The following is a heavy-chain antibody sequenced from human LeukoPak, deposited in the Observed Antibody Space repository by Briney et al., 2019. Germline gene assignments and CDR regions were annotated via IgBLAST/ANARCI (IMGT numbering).Heavy chain of an antibody. D-gene: IGHD3-10*01. CDR1: GGSFSGYY. Sequence: SETLSLTCAVYGGSFSGYYWSWTCQPPGKGLEWIGEINHSGSTNYNPSLKSRVTISVDTSKNQFSLKLSSVTAADTAVYYCARARFGGYYFDYWGQGTLVTVSS. CDR3: ARARFGGYYFDY. CDR2: INHSGST. J-gene: IGHJ4*02. V-gene: IGHV4-34*01.